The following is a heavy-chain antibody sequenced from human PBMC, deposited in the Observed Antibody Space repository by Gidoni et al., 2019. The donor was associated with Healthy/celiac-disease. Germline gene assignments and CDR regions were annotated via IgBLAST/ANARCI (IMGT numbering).Heavy chain of an antibody. Sequence: QVQLQESGPGLVKPSQTLSLTCTVSGGSISRGSYSWSWIRQPAGKGLEWIGRIYTSGSTNYNPSLKSRVTISVDTSKNQFSLKLSSVTAADTAVYYCAREETRDGYQEQSNWGQGTLVTVSS. D-gene: IGHD5-12*01. CDR1: GGSISRGSYS. V-gene: IGHV4-61*02. CDR2: IYTSGST. CDR3: AREETRDGYQEQSN. J-gene: IGHJ4*02.